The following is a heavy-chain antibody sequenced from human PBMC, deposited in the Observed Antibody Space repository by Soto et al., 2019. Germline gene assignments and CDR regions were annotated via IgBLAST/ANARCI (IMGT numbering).Heavy chain of an antibody. Sequence: ASVKVSCKASGYTFTSYDINWVRQATGQGLEWMGWMNPNSGNTGYAQKFQSRVTMTRNTSISTAYMELSSLRSEDTAVYYCARGRGYDILTGYYYYYYGMDVWGQGTTVTVSS. CDR2: MNPNSGNT. D-gene: IGHD3-9*01. CDR3: ARGRGYDILTGYYYYYYGMDV. J-gene: IGHJ6*02. V-gene: IGHV1-8*01. CDR1: GYTFTSYD.